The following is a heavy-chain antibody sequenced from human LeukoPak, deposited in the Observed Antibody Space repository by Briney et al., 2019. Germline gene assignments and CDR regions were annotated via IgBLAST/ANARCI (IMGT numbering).Heavy chain of an antibody. V-gene: IGHV3-30*18. CDR3: AKDPGAVVVQAYYLDH. CDR1: GFRFRNFG. Sequence: GGSLRLSCVDSGFRFRNFGMHWVRQAPGKGLEWVAVFSHDGTNTYHADSVRGRFTISRDNSKDTLYLQMHSLRPEDTAVYYCAKDPGAVVVQAYYLDHWGQGTLVTVSS. D-gene: IGHD2-21*01. J-gene: IGHJ4*02. CDR2: FSHDGTNT.